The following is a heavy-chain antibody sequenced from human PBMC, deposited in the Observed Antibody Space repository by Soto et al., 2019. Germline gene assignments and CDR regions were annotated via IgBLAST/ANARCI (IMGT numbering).Heavy chain of an antibody. J-gene: IGHJ5*02. CDR1: GDSITSYN. V-gene: IGHV4-59*01. D-gene: IGHD2-21*01. CDR2: VYSSGST. Sequence: SETLSLTCTVSGDSITSYNWNWRRQPPGKALEWIGYVYSSGSTNYNPSLKSRVTISVDTSRNQFSLKVNSVTAADTAMYYCARRAVVAVTGSLDNWLDPWGQGILVT. CDR3: ARRAVVAVTGSLDNWLDP.